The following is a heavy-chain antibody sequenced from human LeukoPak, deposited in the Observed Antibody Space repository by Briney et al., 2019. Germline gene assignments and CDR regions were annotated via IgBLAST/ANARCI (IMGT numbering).Heavy chain of an antibody. Sequence: ASVKVSCKASGYTFTSYYMHWVRQAPGQGLEWMGWINPNSGGTNYAQKFQGRVTMTRDTSISTAYMELSRLRSDDTAVYYCARLRFLEWLLYYWGQGTLVTVSS. CDR1: GYTFTSYY. CDR3: ARLRFLEWLLYY. J-gene: IGHJ4*02. CDR2: INPNSGGT. D-gene: IGHD3-3*01. V-gene: IGHV1-2*02.